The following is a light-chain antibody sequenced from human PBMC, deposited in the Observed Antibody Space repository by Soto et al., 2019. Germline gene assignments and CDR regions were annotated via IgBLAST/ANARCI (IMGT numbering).Light chain of an antibody. CDR2: DAS. J-gene: IGKJ4*01. Sequence: EIVLTQSPATLSLSPGERATLSCRASQSVSSYLAWYQQKPGQAPRLLIYDASNRATGIPARFSGSGSVTDFTLTISSLEPEDFAVYSCQQRSNWPLTFGGGTKVEIK. CDR3: QQRSNWPLT. V-gene: IGKV3-11*01. CDR1: QSVSSY.